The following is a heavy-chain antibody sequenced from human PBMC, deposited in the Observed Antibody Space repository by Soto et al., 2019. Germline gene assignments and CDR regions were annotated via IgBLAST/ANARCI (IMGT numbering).Heavy chain of an antibody. CDR3: ASSLSGYNDY. J-gene: IGHJ4*02. CDR1: GFTFSSHW. CDR2: INPDGSAT. Sequence: EGSLRLSCAASGFTFSSHWMHWVRQPPGKGLVWVSRINPDGSATSHADSVKARFTISRDNTKNTLYLQMNSLRAEDTAVYYCASSLSGYNDYWGQGTLVTVSS. V-gene: IGHV3-74*01. D-gene: IGHD5-12*01.